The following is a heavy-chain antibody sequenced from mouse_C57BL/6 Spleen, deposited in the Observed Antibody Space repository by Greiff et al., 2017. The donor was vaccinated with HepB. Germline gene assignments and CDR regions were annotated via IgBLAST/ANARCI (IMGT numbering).Heavy chain of an antibody. CDR3: TTRGGSSYYFDY. Sequence: EVQLQQSGAELVRPGASVKLSCTASGFNIKDDYMHWVKQRPEQGLEWIGWIDPENGDTEYASKFQGKATITADTSSNTAYLQLSSLTSEDTAVYYCTTRGGSSYYFDYWGQGTTLTVSS. J-gene: IGHJ2*01. CDR1: GFNIKDDY. D-gene: IGHD1-1*01. CDR2: IDPENGDT. V-gene: IGHV14-4*01.